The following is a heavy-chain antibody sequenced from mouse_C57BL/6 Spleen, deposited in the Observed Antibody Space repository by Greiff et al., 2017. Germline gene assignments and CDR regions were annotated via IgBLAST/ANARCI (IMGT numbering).Heavy chain of an antibody. Sequence: VQLQQPGAELVKPGASVKLSCKASGYTFTSYWMHWVKQRPGQGLEWIGMIHPNSGSTNYNEKFKSKATLTVDKSSSTAYMQLRSLTSEDSAVYDCARNYYGSGYWVDDWGQGTTLTVAS. J-gene: IGHJ2*01. CDR3: ARNYYGSGYWVDD. CDR2: IHPNSGST. D-gene: IGHD1-1*01. V-gene: IGHV1-64*01. CDR1: GYTFTSYW.